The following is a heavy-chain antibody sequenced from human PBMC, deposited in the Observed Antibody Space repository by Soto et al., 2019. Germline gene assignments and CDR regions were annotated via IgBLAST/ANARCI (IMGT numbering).Heavy chain of an antibody. CDR3: ALTGARRSYFDY. D-gene: IGHD1-20*01. Sequence: SETLSLTCAVSGGSISGSNWWSWVRQPPGKGLEWIGEIYHSGSTNYNPSLKSRVTISVDKSKNQFSLKLSSVTAADTAVYYCALTGARRSYFDYWGQGTLVTVSS. J-gene: IGHJ4*02. V-gene: IGHV4-4*02. CDR2: IYHSGST. CDR1: GGSISGSNW.